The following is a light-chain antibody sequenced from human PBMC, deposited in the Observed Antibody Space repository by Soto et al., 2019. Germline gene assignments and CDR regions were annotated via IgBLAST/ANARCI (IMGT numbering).Light chain of an antibody. Sequence: DIEMTQSPASLSASLGDRATLSCRACQSVSTNLNWYQQKPGKAPTLLIYAASTIQGGIPSRFNGSGFGTDFTVTISNLQPEDFATYYCQQSFSTPHSFGGGTKVEIK. CDR3: QQSFSTPHS. CDR1: QSVSTN. V-gene: IGKV1-39*01. J-gene: IGKJ4*01. CDR2: AAS.